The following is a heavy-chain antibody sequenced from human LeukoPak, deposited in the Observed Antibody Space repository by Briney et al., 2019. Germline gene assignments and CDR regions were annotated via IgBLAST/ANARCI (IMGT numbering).Heavy chain of an antibody. V-gene: IGHV5-51*01. CDR2: IYSGDSDT. CDR3: ARVWSYSSSWYPLGYYFDY. CDR1: GYSFTIYW. D-gene: IGHD6-13*01. J-gene: IGHJ4*02. Sequence: GESLKISCKGSGYSFTIYWIGWVRHMPRKGKEWMGIIYSGDSDTRYSPSFQGQVTISADKSISTAYLQWSSLKASDTAMYYCARVWSYSSSWYPLGYYFDYWGQGTLVTVSS.